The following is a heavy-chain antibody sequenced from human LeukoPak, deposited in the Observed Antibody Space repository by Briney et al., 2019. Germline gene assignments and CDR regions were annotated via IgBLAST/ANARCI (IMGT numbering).Heavy chain of an antibody. V-gene: IGHV3-30*04. CDR2: ISYDGSNK. CDR3: AKDPAKWLRYYYYYYGMDV. J-gene: IGHJ6*02. Sequence: PGGSLRLSCAAPGVTFSNYAMHWVRQAPGKGLEWVAVISYDGSNKYYADSMKGRFTISRDNSRNTLYLQMNSLRAEDTAVYYCAKDPAKWLRYYYYYYGMDVWGQGTTVTVSS. D-gene: IGHD5-12*01. CDR1: GVTFSNYA.